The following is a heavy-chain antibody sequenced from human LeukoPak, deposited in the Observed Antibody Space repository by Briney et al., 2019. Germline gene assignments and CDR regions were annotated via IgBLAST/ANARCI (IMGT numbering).Heavy chain of an antibody. CDR3: ATYYGSGSYYNKFSDY. V-gene: IGHV3-7*01. Sequence: GGSLRLSCVVSGFDFSGFSMSWVRQAPGKGLEWVAIMEEYGSYIFYVDSVKGRFIISRDNAKNSLYLQMNSLRAEDTAVYYCATYYGSGSYYNKFSDYWGQGTLVTVSS. CDR2: MEEYGSYI. J-gene: IGHJ4*02. CDR1: GFDFSGFS. D-gene: IGHD3-10*01.